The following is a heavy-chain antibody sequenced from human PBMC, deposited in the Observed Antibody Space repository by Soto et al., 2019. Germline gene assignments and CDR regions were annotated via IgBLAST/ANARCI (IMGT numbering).Heavy chain of an antibody. D-gene: IGHD5-12*01. V-gene: IGHV4-39*01. J-gene: IGHJ4*02. Sequence: KTSETLSLTCTVSGVSINSRGYYWGWIRQPPGKGLEWIGSMFYSGTTYYNPSLKSRITIAVDSSKNQFSLSLSSVTAADTAFYYCARKEDGYNRLFDYWGQGILVTVSS. CDR1: GVSINSRGYY. CDR2: MFYSGTT. CDR3: ARKEDGYNRLFDY.